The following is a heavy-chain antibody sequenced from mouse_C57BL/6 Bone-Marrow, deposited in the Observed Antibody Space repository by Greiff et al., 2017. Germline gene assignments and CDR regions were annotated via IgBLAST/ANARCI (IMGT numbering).Heavy chain of an antibody. Sequence: QVQLQQSGAELVMPGASVKLSCKASGYTFTSYWMHWVKQRPGQGLEWIGEIDPSDSYTNYNQKFKGKSTLTVDKSSSTAYMQLSSLTSEDSAVYYCARSHYYGSSSWFAYWGQGTLVTVSA. J-gene: IGHJ3*01. CDR3: ARSHYYGSSSWFAY. V-gene: IGHV1-69*01. CDR2: IDPSDSYT. D-gene: IGHD1-1*01. CDR1: GYTFTSYW.